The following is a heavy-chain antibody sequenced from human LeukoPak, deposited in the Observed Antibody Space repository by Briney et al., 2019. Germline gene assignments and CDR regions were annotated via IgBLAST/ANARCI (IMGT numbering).Heavy chain of an antibody. CDR1: GYTLTELS. CDR3: ATEAPNYYGSGSFDY. V-gene: IGHV1-24*01. D-gene: IGHD3-10*01. J-gene: IGHJ4*02. CDR2: FDPEDGET. Sequence: ASVKVSCKVSGYTLTELSMHWVRQAPGKGLEWMGGFDPEDGETIYAQKFQGRVNMTEDTSTDTAYMELSSLRSEDTAVYYCATEAPNYYGSGSFDYWGQGTLVTVSS.